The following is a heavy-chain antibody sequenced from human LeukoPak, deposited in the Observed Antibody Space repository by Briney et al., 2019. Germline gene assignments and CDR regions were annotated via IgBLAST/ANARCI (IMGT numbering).Heavy chain of an antibody. V-gene: IGHV3-30*02. CDR2: IRYDGSDK. J-gene: IGHJ4*02. CDR3: AKDTPTTGYHLDS. Sequence: GRSLRLSCAASGFTFSSYGMHWVRQAPGKGLEWVAFIRYDGSDKSYADSVKGRFTISRDNSENTLYLQINGLRVEDTAVYYCAKDTPTTGYHLDSWGQGTLVTVSS. CDR1: GFTFSSYG. D-gene: IGHD1-1*01.